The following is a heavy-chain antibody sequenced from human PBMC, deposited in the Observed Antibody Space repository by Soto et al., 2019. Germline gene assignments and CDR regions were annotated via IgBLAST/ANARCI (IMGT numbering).Heavy chain of an antibody. D-gene: IGHD4-17*01. CDR2: IIPIFGTA. V-gene: IGHV1-69*13. CDR3: ARVAYGDYGIYYFDY. J-gene: IGHJ4*02. Sequence: SVKVSCKASGGTFSSYAISWVRQAPGQGLEWMGGIIPIFGTANYAQKFQGRVTITADESTSTAYMELSSLRSEDTAVYYCARVAYGDYGIYYFDYWGQGTLVTVSS. CDR1: GGTFSSYA.